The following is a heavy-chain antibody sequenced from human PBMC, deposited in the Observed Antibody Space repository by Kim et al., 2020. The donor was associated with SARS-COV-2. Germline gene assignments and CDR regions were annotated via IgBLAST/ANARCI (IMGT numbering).Heavy chain of an antibody. CDR3: ARDVGRITMIVVELLY. D-gene: IGHD3-22*01. CDR1: GYTFTSYG. V-gene: IGHV1-18*01. Sequence: ASVKVSCKASGYTFTSYGISWVRQAPGQGLEWMGWISAYNGNTNYAQKLQGRVTMTTDTSTSTAYMELRSLRSDDTAVYYCARDVGRITMIVVELLYWGQGTLVTVSS. J-gene: IGHJ4*02. CDR2: ISAYNGNT.